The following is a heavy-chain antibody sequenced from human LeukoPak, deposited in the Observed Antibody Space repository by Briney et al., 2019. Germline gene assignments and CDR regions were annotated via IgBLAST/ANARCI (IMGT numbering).Heavy chain of an antibody. CDR3: ARHGGFSYGFLSDAFDI. D-gene: IGHD5-18*01. Sequence: PSETLSLTCTVSGGSISSSSYYWGWIRQPPGKGLEWIGTIYYSGSTYYNPSLKSRVTISVDTSKNQFSLKLSSVTAADTAVYYCARHGGFSYGFLSDAFDIWGQGTMVTVSS. J-gene: IGHJ3*02. V-gene: IGHV4-39*01. CDR1: GGSISSSSYY. CDR2: IYYSGST.